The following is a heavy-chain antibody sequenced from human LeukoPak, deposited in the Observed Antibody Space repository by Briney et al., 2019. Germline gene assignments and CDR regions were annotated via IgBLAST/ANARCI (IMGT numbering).Heavy chain of an antibody. CDR1: GGSISSGGYY. D-gene: IGHD1-26*01. V-gene: IGHV4-30-2*01. J-gene: IGHJ4*02. CDR2: IYHSGST. CDR3: VRGAGGATPDY. Sequence: PSQTLSLTCTVSGGSISSGGYYWSWIRQPPGKGLEWIGYIYHSGSTYYNPSLKSRVTISVDRSKNQFSLKLSSVTAADTAVYYCVRGAGGATPDYWGQGTLVTVFS.